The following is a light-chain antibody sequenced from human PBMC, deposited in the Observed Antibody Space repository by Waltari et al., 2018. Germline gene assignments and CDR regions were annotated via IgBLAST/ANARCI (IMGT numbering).Light chain of an antibody. V-gene: IGKV2-30*01. J-gene: IGKJ1*01. CDR1: QSLVSRDGNTY. CDR2: KVS. CDR3: MQGAHWPWT. Sequence: DVVITQSPLSLPVTLGQPASISFRSSQSLVSRDGNTYFNWFHQRPGQSPRRLIYKVSNRDSGVPDRFSGSGSGTDFTLRISKVEAEDGGVYYCMQGAHWPWTFGQGTKVEIE.